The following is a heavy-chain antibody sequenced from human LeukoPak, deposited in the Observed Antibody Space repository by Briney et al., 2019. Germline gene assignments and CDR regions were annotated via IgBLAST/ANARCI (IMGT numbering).Heavy chain of an antibody. CDR3: ARVRPPGYCSGGSCYSVWFDP. CDR2: INPNSGGT. J-gene: IGHJ5*02. CDR1: GYTFTGYY. V-gene: IGHV1-2*02. D-gene: IGHD2-15*01. Sequence: GASVKVSCKASGYTFTGYYMHWVRQAPGQGLEWMGWINPNSGGTNYAQKFQGRVTMTRDTSISTAYMELSRLRSDDTAVYYCARVRPPGYCSGGSCYSVWFDPWGQGTLVTVSS.